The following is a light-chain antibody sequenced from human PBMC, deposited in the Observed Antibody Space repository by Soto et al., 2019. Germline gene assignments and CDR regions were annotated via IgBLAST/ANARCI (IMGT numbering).Light chain of an antibody. Sequence: DIQMTQSPSSLSASVGDRVTITCRASLPISNYLAWYQQKPGRAPDLLMYGASSLQSGVPSRFTGSGSGTEFTLTITSLQPGDFATYYCQQSYRSPFTFGPGTKVDIK. CDR2: GAS. CDR1: LPISNY. J-gene: IGKJ3*01. CDR3: QQSYRSPFT. V-gene: IGKV1-39*01.